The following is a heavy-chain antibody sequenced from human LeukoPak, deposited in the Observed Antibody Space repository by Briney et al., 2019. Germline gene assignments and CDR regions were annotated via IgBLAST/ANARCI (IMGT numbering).Heavy chain of an antibody. CDR1: GGSFSGYY. J-gene: IGHJ6*02. D-gene: IGHD2-15*01. CDR3: ARGRDGVVVAATTTKNYYYYGMDV. V-gene: IGHV4-34*01. Sequence: SETLSLTCAVYGGSFSGYYWSWIRQPPGKGLEWIGEINHSGSTNYNPSLKSRVTISVDTSKNQFSLKPSSVTAADTAVYYCARGRDGVVVAATTTKNYYYYGMDVWGQGTTVTVSS. CDR2: INHSGST.